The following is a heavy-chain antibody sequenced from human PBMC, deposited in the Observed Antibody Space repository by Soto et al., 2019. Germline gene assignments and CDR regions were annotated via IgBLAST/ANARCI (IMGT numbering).Heavy chain of an antibody. D-gene: IGHD6-13*01. Sequence: PGESLKISCKGSGYSFTSYWIGWVRQMPGKGLEWMGIIYPGDSDTRYSPSFQGQVTISADKPISTAYLQWSSLKASDTAMYYCARHVTSAAGTTPYFDYWGQGTLVTVSS. CDR1: GYSFTSYW. CDR2: IYPGDSDT. J-gene: IGHJ4*02. CDR3: ARHVTSAAGTTPYFDY. V-gene: IGHV5-51*01.